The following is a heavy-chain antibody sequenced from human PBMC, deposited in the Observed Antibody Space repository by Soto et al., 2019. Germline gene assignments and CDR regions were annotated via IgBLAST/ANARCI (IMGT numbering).Heavy chain of an antibody. D-gene: IGHD6-13*01. Sequence: QVQLQQWGAGLLKASETLSLTCAVYGGSFSGYYWSWIRQPPGKGLEWIGEINHSGSTNYNPSLKSRVTISVDTSKNQFSLKLSSVTAADTAVYYCARGRYSSSWYETGRFDYWGQGTLVTVSS. J-gene: IGHJ4*02. V-gene: IGHV4-34*01. CDR1: GGSFSGYY. CDR3: ARGRYSSSWYETGRFDY. CDR2: INHSGST.